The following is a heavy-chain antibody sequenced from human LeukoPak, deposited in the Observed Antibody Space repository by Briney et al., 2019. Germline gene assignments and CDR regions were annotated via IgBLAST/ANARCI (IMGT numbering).Heavy chain of an antibody. D-gene: IGHD1-1*01. Sequence: TTSETLSLTCAVSGGSIRSDYWSWIRQPPGKGLEWIGCIYNSGSTNYSPSPRVSISADTSKNQFSLELSSVTAADTAVYYCARHLEGHYYMDVWGKGTTVTVSS. CDR1: GGSIRSDY. V-gene: IGHV4-59*08. J-gene: IGHJ6*03. CDR3: ARHLEGHYYMDV. CDR2: IYNSGST.